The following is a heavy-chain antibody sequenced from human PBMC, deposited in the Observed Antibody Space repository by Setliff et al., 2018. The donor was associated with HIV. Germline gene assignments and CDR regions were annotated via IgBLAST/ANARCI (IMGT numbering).Heavy chain of an antibody. CDR1: GYTFTNYI. CDR2: INTNTGNP. CDR3: ARVGCSSTTCPWAWYFDL. J-gene: IGHJ2*01. Sequence: ASVKVSCKGSGYTFTNYIMNWVRQAPGQGLEWMGWINTNTGNPTYAQGFTGRFVFSLDTSVSTAYLQISSLKAEDTAVYYCARVGCSSTTCPWAWYFDLWGRGTLVTVSS. V-gene: IGHV7-4-1*02. D-gene: IGHD2-2*01.